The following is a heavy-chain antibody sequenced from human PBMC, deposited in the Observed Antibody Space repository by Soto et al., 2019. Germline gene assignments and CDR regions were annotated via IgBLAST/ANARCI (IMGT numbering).Heavy chain of an antibody. D-gene: IGHD1-7*01. Sequence: QVQLVESGGGLVKPGGSLRLSCAASGFTFSDYYMSWIRQAPGKGLEWVSYISSSGSTIYYADSVKGRFTISRDNAKNSLHLLMNSLRAEDTAVYYCASTSRIFWNFDTTGYFDYWCQGTLLTVSS. J-gene: IGHJ4*02. CDR2: ISSSGSTI. CDR1: GFTFSDYY. V-gene: IGHV3-11*01. CDR3: ASTSRIFWNFDTTGYFDY.